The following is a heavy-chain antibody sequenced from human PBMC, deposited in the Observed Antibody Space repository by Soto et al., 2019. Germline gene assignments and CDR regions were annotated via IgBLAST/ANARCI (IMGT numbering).Heavy chain of an antibody. D-gene: IGHD2-8*01. J-gene: IGHJ4*02. V-gene: IGHV4-59*01. Sequence: SDTLSLPCTVSGGSISTYCYSWVRHPPGKGLEWIGYIYYSGSTNYNPCLRGRVTISVETSKNQFSLKLSSVTAAATPVYYFPRAHPFNAISLDYWGKGTLVTVS. CDR2: IYYSGST. CDR1: GGSISTYC. CDR3: PRAHPFNAISLDY.